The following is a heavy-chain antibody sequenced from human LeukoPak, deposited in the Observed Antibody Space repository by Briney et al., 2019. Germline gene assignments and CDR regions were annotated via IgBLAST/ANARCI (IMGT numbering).Heavy chain of an antibody. J-gene: IGHJ6*02. CDR2: MNQDGSEK. CDR3: ATYTHWVAGDV. V-gene: IGHV3-7*01. Sequence: PGGSLRLSCGASGFTFSGSWMSWVRQAPGKGLEWVANMNQDGSEKAYVDSVKGRFAISRDNARNSLYLQMSSLRAEDTAVYYCATYTHWVAGDVWGQGTTVTVSS. D-gene: IGHD3-16*01. CDR1: GFTFSGSW.